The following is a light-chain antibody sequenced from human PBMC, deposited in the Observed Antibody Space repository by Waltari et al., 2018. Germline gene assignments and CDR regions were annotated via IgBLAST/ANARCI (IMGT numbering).Light chain of an antibody. CDR2: GAS. CDR1: QSVSRDY. CDR3: QQYGSSPLT. Sequence: ETVLAQSPGTLSLSLGDSATLSCRASQSVSRDYLAWYQQKPGQAPRLLIYGASSRATGIPARFSGSGFGTDFTLTITRLEPEDFAVYYCQQYGSSPLTFGGGTKVDIK. V-gene: IGKV3-20*01. J-gene: IGKJ4*01.